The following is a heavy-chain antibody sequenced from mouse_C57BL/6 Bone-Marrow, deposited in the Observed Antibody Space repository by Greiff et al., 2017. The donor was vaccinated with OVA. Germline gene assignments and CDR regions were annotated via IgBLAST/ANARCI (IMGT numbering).Heavy chain of an antibody. Sequence: QVQLKESGPELVKPGASVKISCKASGYTFTDYYINWVKQRPGQGLEWIGWIFPGSGSTYYNEKFKGKATLTVDKSSSTAYMLLSSLTSEDSAVYFCARWGDYDVWYFDVWGTGTTVTVSS. CDR2: IFPGSGST. CDR3: ARWGDYDVWYFDV. D-gene: IGHD2-4*01. CDR1: GYTFTDYY. J-gene: IGHJ1*03. V-gene: IGHV1-75*01.